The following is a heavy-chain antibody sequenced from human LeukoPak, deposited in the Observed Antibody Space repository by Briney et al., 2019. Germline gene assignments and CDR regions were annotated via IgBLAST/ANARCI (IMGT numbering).Heavy chain of an antibody. D-gene: IGHD3-22*01. CDR2: MNPNSGNT. V-gene: IGHV1-8*03. CDR1: GYTFTSYD. CDR3: ARDQLGGYYYDCSVQH. J-gene: IGHJ1*01. Sequence: GASVKVSCKASGYTFTSYDINWVRQATGQGLEWMGWMNPNSGNTGYAQKFQGRVTITADKSTSTAYMELSSLRSEDTAVYYCARDQLGGYYYDCSVQHWGQGTLVTVSS.